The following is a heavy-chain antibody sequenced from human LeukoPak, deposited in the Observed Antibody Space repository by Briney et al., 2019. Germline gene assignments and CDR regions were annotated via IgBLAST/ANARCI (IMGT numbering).Heavy chain of an antibody. J-gene: IGHJ6*02. CDR3: ARSSGSYDGYYGVEV. V-gene: IGHV3-9*01. D-gene: IGHD6-19*01. Sequence: PGRSLRLSCGVSEFTFDDYVIQRVRQGSGKGLEWVAAMSWSSGSIAYADSVKGRFNIFRDNAQSSLYLQMNSLRAEDTAFYYCARSSGSYDGYYGVEVWGQGTTVIVSS. CDR2: MSWSSGSI. CDR1: EFTFDDYV.